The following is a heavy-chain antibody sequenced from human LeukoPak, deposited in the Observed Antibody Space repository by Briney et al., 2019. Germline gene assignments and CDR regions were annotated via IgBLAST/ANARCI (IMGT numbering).Heavy chain of an antibody. CDR1: GGSISSYY. D-gene: IGHD3-3*01. CDR3: ARGARFWSGYYGRYYYYYMDV. V-gene: IGHV4-4*09. CDR2: IYTSGST. J-gene: IGHJ6*03. Sequence: PSETLSLTCTVSGGSISSYYWSWIRQPPGKGLEWIGYIYTSGSTNYNPSLKSRVTISVDTSKNQFSLKLSSVTAADTAVYYCARGARFWSGYYGRYYYYYMDVWGKGTTVTVSS.